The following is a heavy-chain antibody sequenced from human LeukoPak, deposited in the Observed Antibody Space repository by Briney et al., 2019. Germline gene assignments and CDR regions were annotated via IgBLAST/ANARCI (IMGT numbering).Heavy chain of an antibody. CDR1: GFTFSSYG. CDR2: IWYDGSNK. V-gene: IGHV3-33*06. J-gene: IGHJ4*02. D-gene: IGHD6-13*01. CDR3: AKERGYSSSRALDY. Sequence: PGRSLRLSCAASGFTFSSYGMHWVRQAPGKGLEWVAVIWYDGSNKYYADSVKGRFTISRDNSKNTLYLQMNSLRAENTAVYYCAKERGYSSSRALDYWGQGTLVNVSS.